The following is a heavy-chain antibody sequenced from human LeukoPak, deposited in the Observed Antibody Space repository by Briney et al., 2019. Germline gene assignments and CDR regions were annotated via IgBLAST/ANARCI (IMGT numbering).Heavy chain of an antibody. J-gene: IGHJ6*02. D-gene: IGHD3-22*01. V-gene: IGHV3-48*01. CDR1: GFTFSSHS. CDR3: AKGIIDHYYDSSGYYYYYGMDV. CDR2: IDSGSGNI. Sequence: PGGSLRLSCAASGFTFSSHSMNWVSQAQGKGLEWLSYIDSGSGNIYYRDSVKGRFTISRDNAQDSLYLQMNSLRAEDTAVYYCAKGIIDHYYDSSGYYYYYGMDVWGQGTTVTVSS.